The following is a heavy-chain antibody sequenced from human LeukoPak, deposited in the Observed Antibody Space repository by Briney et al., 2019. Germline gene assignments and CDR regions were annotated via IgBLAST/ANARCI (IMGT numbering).Heavy chain of an antibody. CDR1: GGSFSGYY. D-gene: IGHD3-22*01. J-gene: IGHJ4*02. Sequence: SETLPLTCAVYGGSFSGYYWSWIRQPPGKGLEWIGEINHSGSTNYNPSLKSRVTISVDTSKNQFSLKLSSVTAADTAVYYCARFDNGSSGYSNYYFDYWGQGTLVTVSS. V-gene: IGHV4-34*01. CDR3: ARFDNGSSGYSNYYFDY. CDR2: INHSGST.